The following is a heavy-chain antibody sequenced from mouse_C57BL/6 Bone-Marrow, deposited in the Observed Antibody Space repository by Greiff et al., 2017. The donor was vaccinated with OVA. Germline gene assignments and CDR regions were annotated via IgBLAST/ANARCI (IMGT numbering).Heavy chain of an antibody. J-gene: IGHJ1*03. CDR3: AGSLRLCWYFDV. CDR2: IDPSDSYT. CDR1: GYTFTSYW. Sequence: QVQLQQPGAELVKPGASVKLSCKASGYTFTSYWMQWVKQRPGQGLEWIGEIDPSDSYTNYNQKFKGKATLTEDTSSSTAYMQLSSLTSEDSAVYYCAGSLRLCWYFDVWGTGTTVTVSS. V-gene: IGHV1-50*01.